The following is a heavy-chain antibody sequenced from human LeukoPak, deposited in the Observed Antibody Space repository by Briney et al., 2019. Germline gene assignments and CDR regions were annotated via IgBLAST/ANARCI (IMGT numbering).Heavy chain of an antibody. CDR1: GFTFSSYA. D-gene: IGHD5-18*01. Sequence: GGSLRLSCAASGFTFSSYAMSWVRQAPGKGLEWVSAISGSGGSTYYADSVKGRFTISRDNSKNTLYLQMNSLRAEDTALYYCAKGRGGIQLWSDYWGQGTLATVSS. CDR2: ISGSGGST. V-gene: IGHV3-23*01. CDR3: AKGRGGIQLWSDY. J-gene: IGHJ4*02.